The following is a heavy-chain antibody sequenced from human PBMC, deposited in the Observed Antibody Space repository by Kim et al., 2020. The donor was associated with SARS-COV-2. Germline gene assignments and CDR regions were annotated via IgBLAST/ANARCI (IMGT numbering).Heavy chain of an antibody. V-gene: IGHV1-2*06. CDR1: GYTFTGYY. Sequence: ASVKVSCKASGYTFTGYYIHWVRQAPGQGLEWMGRINPNSGDTDHAQKFQGRVTVTRDTSVSTVYMELSSLRSDDTAVYYCARADVDTAMLSSRYYYYYGLDVWGQGPTVTVSS. D-gene: IGHD5-18*01. CDR3: ARADVDTAMLSSRYYYYYGLDV. J-gene: IGHJ6*02. CDR2: INPNSGDT.